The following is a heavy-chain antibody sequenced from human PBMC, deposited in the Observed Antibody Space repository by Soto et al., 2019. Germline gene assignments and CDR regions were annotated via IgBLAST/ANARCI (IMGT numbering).Heavy chain of an antibody. CDR2: FNPILSMS. V-gene: IGHV1-69*02. D-gene: IGHD3-16*01. J-gene: IGHJ4*02. Sequence: QVQLVQSGAEVKKPGSSVKVSCKASGDTFNFYTINWVRQAPGLGLEWMGRFNPILSMSNSALRFQGRVTHTVDNATSTAYTVLWRLRSDDTAVYYCATAFGPVARPYDYWGQGVLVTVSS. CDR1: GDTFNFYT. CDR3: ATAFGPVARPYDY.